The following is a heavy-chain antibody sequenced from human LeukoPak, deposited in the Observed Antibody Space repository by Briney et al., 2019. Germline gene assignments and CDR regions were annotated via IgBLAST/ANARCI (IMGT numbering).Heavy chain of an antibody. CDR1: GFTFSSYG. V-gene: IGHV3-21*01. CDR2: ISSSSSYI. Sequence: GGSLRLSCAASGFTFSSYGMHWVRQAPGKGLEWVSSISSSSSYIYYADSVKGRFTISRDNAKNSLYLQMNSLRAEDTAVYYCASDPGGVGVDYWGQGTLVTVSS. J-gene: IGHJ4*02. D-gene: IGHD3-16*01. CDR3: ASDPGGVGVDY.